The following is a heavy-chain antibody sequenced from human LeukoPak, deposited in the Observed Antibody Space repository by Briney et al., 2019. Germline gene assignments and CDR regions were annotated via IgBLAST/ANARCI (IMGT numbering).Heavy chain of an antibody. V-gene: IGHV4-59*01. CDR2: IYYSGST. CDR3: ARALRAVAGRNNWFDP. D-gene: IGHD6-19*01. Sequence: PSETLSLTCTVSGGSISSYYWSWIRQPPGKGLEWIGYIYYSGSTNYNPSLKSRVTISVDTSKNQFSLKLSSVTAADTAMYYCARALRAVAGRNNWFDPWGQGTLVTVSS. J-gene: IGHJ5*02. CDR1: GGSISSYY.